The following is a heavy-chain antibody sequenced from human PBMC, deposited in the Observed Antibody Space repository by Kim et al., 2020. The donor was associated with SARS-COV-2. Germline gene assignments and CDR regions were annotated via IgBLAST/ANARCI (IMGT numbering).Heavy chain of an antibody. J-gene: IGHJ4*02. CDR1: GFTFRTYS. Sequence: GGSLRLSCSASGFTFRTYSMHWVRRAPGKGLQWVADTTHEGDGAFYADSVKDRFTIFRDNAKNVLYLQMSSLRLEDTAVYYCVRIARGYGSVYWGQGTLLTVSS. CDR3: VRIARGYGSVY. CDR2: TTHEGDGA. V-gene: IGHV3-7*01. D-gene: IGHD3-10*01.